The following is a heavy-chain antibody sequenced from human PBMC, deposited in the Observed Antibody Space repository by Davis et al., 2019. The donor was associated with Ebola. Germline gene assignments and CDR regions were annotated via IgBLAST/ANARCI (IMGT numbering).Heavy chain of an antibody. CDR3: AREVRGLAYYFDY. D-gene: IGHD3-10*01. J-gene: IGHJ4*02. V-gene: IGHV4-59*01. CDR1: SGSISSYY. Sequence: PSETLSLTCTFSSGSISSYYWSWIRQPPGKGLEWIGYIYYSGSTDCNPSLKSRVTVSVDTSKNQFSLKVTSVTAADTAVYYCAREVRGLAYYFDYWGQGTLVTVSS. CDR2: IYYSGST.